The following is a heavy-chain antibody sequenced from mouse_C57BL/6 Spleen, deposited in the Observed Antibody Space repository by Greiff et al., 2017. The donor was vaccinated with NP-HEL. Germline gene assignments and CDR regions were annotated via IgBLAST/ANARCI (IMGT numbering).Heavy chain of an antibody. Sequence: VQLQQPGAELVMPGASVKLSCKASGYTFTSYWMHWVKQRPGQGLEWIGEIDPSDSYTNYNQKFKGKSTLTVDKSSSTAYMQLSSLTSEDSAVYYCARDDGYLYYFDYWGQGTTLTVSS. CDR1: GYTFTSYW. CDR2: IDPSDSYT. CDR3: ARDDGYLYYFDY. D-gene: IGHD2-3*01. J-gene: IGHJ2*01. V-gene: IGHV1-69*01.